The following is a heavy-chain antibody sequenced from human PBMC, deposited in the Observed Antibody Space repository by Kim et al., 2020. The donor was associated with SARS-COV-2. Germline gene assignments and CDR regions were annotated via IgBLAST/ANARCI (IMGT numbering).Heavy chain of an antibody. V-gene: IGHV3-7*01. D-gene: IGHD6-13*01. J-gene: IGHJ4*02. CDR2: IKQDGSEK. CDR1: GFTFSSYW. Sequence: GGSLRLSCAASGFTFSSYWMSWVRQAPGKGLEWVANIKQDGSEKYYVDSVKGRFTISRDNAKNSLYLQMNSLRAEDTAVYYCARSYSSSWPVYFDYWGQGTLVTVSS. CDR3: ARSYSSSWPVYFDY.